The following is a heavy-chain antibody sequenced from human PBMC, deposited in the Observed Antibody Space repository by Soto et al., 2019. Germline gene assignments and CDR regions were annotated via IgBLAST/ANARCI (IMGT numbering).Heavy chain of an antibody. CDR2: IFSGDST. Sequence: EVQLVESGGGLVQPGGSLRLSCAASGFTVSGNYMNWVRQAPGKGLEWVSVIFSGDSTYYTDSVKGRFTISRDNSKNTVYLQMNSLRAEDTAVYYCARNMGGYSYGALDYWCQGTLVTVSS. CDR3: ARNMGGYSYGALDY. J-gene: IGHJ4*02. V-gene: IGHV3-66*01. D-gene: IGHD5-18*01. CDR1: GFTVSGNY.